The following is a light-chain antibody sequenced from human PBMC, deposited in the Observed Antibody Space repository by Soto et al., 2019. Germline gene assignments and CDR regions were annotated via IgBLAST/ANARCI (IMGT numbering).Light chain of an antibody. CDR2: EVS. Sequence: QPASVSGSPGQSITISCTGTSSDVGAYNYVSWYQQHPGKAPKLMIYEVSNRPSGVSDRFSGSKSDSTASLSISGLQAEDEADYYCCSYASTSTYVFGPGTKVTVL. CDR3: CSYASTSTYV. CDR1: SSDVGAYNY. J-gene: IGLJ1*01. V-gene: IGLV2-14*01.